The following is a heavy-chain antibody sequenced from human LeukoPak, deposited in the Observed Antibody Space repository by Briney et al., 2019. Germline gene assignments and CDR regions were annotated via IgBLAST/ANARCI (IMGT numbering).Heavy chain of an antibody. J-gene: IGHJ6*02. CDR1: GYTFSSYG. D-gene: IGHD5-18*01. CDR3: ARGSYGLVKYYYYGMDV. Sequence: AASVKVSCKASGYTFSSYGISWVRQAPGQGLEWMGWISAYNGNTNYAQKLQGRVTMTTDTSTSTAYMELRSLRSDDTAVYYCARGSYGLVKYYYYGMDVWGQGTLVTVSS. CDR2: ISAYNGNT. V-gene: IGHV1-18*01.